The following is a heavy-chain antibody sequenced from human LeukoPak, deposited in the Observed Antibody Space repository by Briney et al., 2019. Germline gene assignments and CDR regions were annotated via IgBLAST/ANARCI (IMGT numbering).Heavy chain of an antibody. V-gene: IGHV2-5*01. J-gene: IGHJ3*02. D-gene: IGHD2-2*01. Sequence: SGPTLVKPTQTLTLTCTFSGFSLSTSGVGVGWIRQPPGKALEWLALICWNDDKRYSPSLKSRLTITKDTSTNQVVLTMTNMDPVDTATYYCAHRRSLGYCSGTSCLDAFSIWGQGTMITVSS. CDR3: AHRRSLGYCSGTSCLDAFSI. CDR2: ICWNDDK. CDR1: GFSLSTSGVG.